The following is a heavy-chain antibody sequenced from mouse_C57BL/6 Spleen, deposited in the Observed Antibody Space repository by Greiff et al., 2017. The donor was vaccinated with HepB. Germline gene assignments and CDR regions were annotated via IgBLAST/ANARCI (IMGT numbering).Heavy chain of an antibody. J-gene: IGHJ4*01. V-gene: IGHV5-4*03. Sequence: EVNLVESGGGLVKPGGSLKLSCAASGFTFSSYAMSWVRQTPEKRLEWVATISDGGSYTYYPDNVKGRFTISRDNAKNNLYLQMSHLKSEDTAMYYCAYGSSSYYAMDYWGQGTSVTVSS. CDR2: ISDGGSYT. D-gene: IGHD1-1*01. CDR1: GFTFSSYA. CDR3: AYGSSSYYAMDY.